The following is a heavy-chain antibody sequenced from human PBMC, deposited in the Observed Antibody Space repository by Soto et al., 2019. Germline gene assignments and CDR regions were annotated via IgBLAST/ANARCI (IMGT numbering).Heavy chain of an antibody. J-gene: IGHJ4*02. V-gene: IGHV3-23*01. CDR1: GITLSSYA. Sequence: EVQLLESGGDLVQPGGSLRLSCAASGITLSSYAMSWVRQAPGKGPEWVSGISASGGSTSYADSVKGRFTISRDNSKNSLYLQMNSLRAEDTAVYYCASDYSFFDYWGQGTLVTVSS. D-gene: IGHD4-4*01. CDR3: ASDYSFFDY. CDR2: ISASGGST.